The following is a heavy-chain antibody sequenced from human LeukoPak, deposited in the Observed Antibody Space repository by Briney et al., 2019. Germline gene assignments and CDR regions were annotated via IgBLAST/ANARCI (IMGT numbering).Heavy chain of an antibody. Sequence: ETLSLTCAVYGGSFSGHYWSWIRQPPGKGLEWVSAISGSGGSTYYADSVKGRFTISRDNSKNTLYLQMNSLRAEDTAVYYCAKRLLSSTSYNWFDPWGQGTLVTVSS. CDR1: GGSFSGHY. CDR2: ISGSGGST. CDR3: AKRLLSSTSYNWFDP. V-gene: IGHV3-23*01. J-gene: IGHJ5*02. D-gene: IGHD2-2*01.